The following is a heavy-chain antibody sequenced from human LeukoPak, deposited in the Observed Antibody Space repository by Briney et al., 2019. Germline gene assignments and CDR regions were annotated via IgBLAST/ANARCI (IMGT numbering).Heavy chain of an antibody. CDR2: INPNSGGT. CDR3: GAEMATTFAQGYFDY. V-gene: IGHV1-2*02. J-gene: IGHJ4*02. Sequence: GASVKVSCKASGYTFTGYYMHWVRQAPGQGLEWMGWINPNSGGTNYAQKFQGRVTMTRDTSISTAYMELSRLRSEDTAVYYCGAEMATTFAQGYFDYWGQGTLVTVSS. CDR1: GYTFTGYY. D-gene: IGHD5-24*01.